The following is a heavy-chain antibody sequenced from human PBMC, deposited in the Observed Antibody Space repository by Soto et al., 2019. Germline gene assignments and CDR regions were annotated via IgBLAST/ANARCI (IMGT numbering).Heavy chain of an antibody. Sequence: GGSLRLSCSASGFTFSRSDLHWVRQAPGKGLEWVGRVRSKIHNYATSFADSVRGRFTISRNDSDNTVSLEMSGLKSEDTALYYCSRHEEGRRMVFYSMDVWGQGTTVTVSS. CDR1: GFTFSRSD. CDR3: SRHEEGRRMVFYSMDV. CDR2: VRSKIHNYAT. V-gene: IGHV3-73*01. J-gene: IGHJ6*02. D-gene: IGHD2-8*01.